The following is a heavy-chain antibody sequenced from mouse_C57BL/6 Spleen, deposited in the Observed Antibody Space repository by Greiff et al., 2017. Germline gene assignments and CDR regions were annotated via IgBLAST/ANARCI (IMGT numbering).Heavy chain of an antibody. D-gene: IGHD2-3*01. CDR1: GYSITSGYY. CDR3: ASLSGYYTY. Sequence: EVQVVESGPGLVKPSQSLSLTCSVTGYSITSGYYWNWIRQFPGNKLEWMGYISYDGSNNYNPSLKNRISITRDTSKNQFFLKLNSVTTEDTATYYCASLSGYYTYWGQGTTLTVSS. V-gene: IGHV3-6*01. J-gene: IGHJ2*01. CDR2: ISYDGSN.